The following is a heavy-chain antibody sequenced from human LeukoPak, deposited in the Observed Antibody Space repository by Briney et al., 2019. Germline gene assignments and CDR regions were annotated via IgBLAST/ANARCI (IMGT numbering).Heavy chain of an antibody. J-gene: IGHJ4*02. CDR2: ISSSSSTI. CDR3: ARSRSGWPFDY. CDR1: GFTFSSYW. Sequence: GGSLRLSCAASGFTFSSYWMSWVRQAPGKGLEWVSYISSSSSTIYYADSVKGRFTISRDNAKNSLYLQMNSLRAEDTAVYYCARSRSGWPFDYWGQGTLVTVSS. D-gene: IGHD6-19*01. V-gene: IGHV3-48*04.